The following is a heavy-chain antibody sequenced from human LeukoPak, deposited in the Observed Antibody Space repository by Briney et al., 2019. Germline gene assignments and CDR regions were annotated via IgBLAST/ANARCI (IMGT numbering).Heavy chain of an antibody. CDR3: ARVDSSGYFFDY. CDR1: GGSISSGGYF. D-gene: IGHD3-22*01. CDR2: IYHSGST. V-gene: IGHV4-30-2*01. J-gene: IGHJ4*02. Sequence: SSETLSLTCTVSGGSISSGGYFWSWIRQPPGKGLEWIGYIYHSGSTYYNPSLKGRVTISVDRSKNQFSLKLSSVTAADTAVYYCARVDSSGYFFDYWGQGTLVTVSS.